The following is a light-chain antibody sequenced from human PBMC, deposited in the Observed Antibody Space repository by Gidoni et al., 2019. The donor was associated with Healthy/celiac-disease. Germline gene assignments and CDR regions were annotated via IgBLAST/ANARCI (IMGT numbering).Light chain of an antibody. CDR1: QSLLHSNGYNY. V-gene: IGKV2-28*01. CDR2: LGS. Sequence: IVMTQSPLSLPVTPGEPASISCRSSQSLLHSNGYNYLDWYLQKPGQSPQLLIYLGSNRASGVPDRFSGSGSGTDFTLKISRVEAEDVGVYYCMQALQTRGVTFGGGTKVEIK. CDR3: MQALQTRGVT. J-gene: IGKJ4*01.